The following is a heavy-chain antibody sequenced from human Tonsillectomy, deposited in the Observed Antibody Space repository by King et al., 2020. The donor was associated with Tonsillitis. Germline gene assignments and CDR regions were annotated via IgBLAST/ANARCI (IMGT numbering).Heavy chain of an antibody. Sequence: VQLVESGAEVKKPGSSVKVSCKASGGTFSSYAINWVRLAPGQGLDWMGGIIPIFAAANYAQKFQGRVTITADESTSTAYMALTSLRSEDTAVYYCARAALKYTSSWNYYMDVWGKGTTVTVSS. D-gene: IGHD6-13*01. CDR1: GGTFSSYA. CDR3: ARAALKYTSSWNYYMDV. V-gene: IGHV1-69*01. CDR2: IIPIFAAA. J-gene: IGHJ6*03.